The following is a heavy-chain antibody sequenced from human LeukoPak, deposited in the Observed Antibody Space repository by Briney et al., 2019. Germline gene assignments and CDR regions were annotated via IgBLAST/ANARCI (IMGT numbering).Heavy chain of an antibody. CDR2: IYSGGSS. Sequence: GGSLRLSCAASGFTVSSNYMSWVRQAPGKGLEWVSVIYSGGSSYYADSVKGRFTISRDNSKNTLYLQMNSLRAEDTAVYYCARCSSSGWCPLGYYYYGMDVWGQGTTVTVSS. CDR1: GFTVSSNY. CDR3: ARCSSSGWCPLGYYYYGMDV. D-gene: IGHD6-19*01. J-gene: IGHJ6*02. V-gene: IGHV3-53*01.